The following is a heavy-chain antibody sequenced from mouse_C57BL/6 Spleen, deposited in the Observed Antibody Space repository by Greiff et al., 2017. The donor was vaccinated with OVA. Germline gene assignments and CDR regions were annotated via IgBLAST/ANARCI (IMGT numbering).Heavy chain of an antibody. D-gene: IGHD2-1*01. CDR3: ARDLLWSLWYFDV. CDR2: ISDGGSYT. Sequence: EVKLMESGGGLVKPGGSLKLSCAASGFTFSSYAMSWVRQTPEKRLEWVATISDGGSYTYYPDNVKGRFTISRDNAKNNLYLQMSQLKSEDTAMYYCARDLLWSLWYFDVWGTGTTVTVSS. J-gene: IGHJ1*03. V-gene: IGHV5-4*01. CDR1: GFTFSSYA.